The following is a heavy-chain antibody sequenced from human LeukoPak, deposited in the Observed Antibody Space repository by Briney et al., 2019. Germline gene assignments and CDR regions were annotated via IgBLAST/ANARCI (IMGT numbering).Heavy chain of an antibody. V-gene: IGHV1-18*01. CDR1: GYTFTSYG. D-gene: IGHD3-9*01. Sequence: GASVKVSCKASGYTFTSYGISWVRQAPGQGLEWMGWISSNDGNTYYVQNFQGRVTMTTDTSTSTAYMELRSLRSDDTAVYCCARVDILTGYYFFDSWGQGTLVTVSS. CDR3: ARVDILTGYYFFDS. CDR2: ISSNDGNT. J-gene: IGHJ4*02.